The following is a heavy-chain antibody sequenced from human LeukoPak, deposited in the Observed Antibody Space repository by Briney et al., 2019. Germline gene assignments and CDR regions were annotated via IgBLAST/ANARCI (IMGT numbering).Heavy chain of an antibody. CDR3: ARGSRDGYGMFDP. CDR2: IYSGGST. Sequence: AGGSLRPSCAASGITVRSNYMSWVRQAPGKGLEWVSVIYSGGSTYYADSVKGRFTISRDNSKKTLYLQMNSLRAEDTAVYYCARGSRDGYGMFDPWGQGTLVTVSS. CDR1: GITVRSNY. V-gene: IGHV3-66*01. J-gene: IGHJ5*02. D-gene: IGHD5-24*01.